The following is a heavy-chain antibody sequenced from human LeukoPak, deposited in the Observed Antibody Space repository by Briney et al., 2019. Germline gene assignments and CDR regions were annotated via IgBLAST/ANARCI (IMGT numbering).Heavy chain of an antibody. CDR2: INPSAGDT. Sequence: ASVKVSCKTSGYTFTNHYVHWVRQAPGQGLEWMGKINPSAGDTSYAQKFQGRVTMTRNTSISTAYMELSSLRSEDTAVYYCARGVRRTSPYYYYMDVRGKGTTVTISS. J-gene: IGHJ6*03. CDR3: ARGVRRTSPYYYYMDV. D-gene: IGHD1-14*01. V-gene: IGHV1-46*01. CDR1: GYTFTNHY.